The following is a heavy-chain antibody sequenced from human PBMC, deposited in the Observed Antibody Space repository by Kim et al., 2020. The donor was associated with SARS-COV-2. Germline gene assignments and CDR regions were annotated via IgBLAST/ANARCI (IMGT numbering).Heavy chain of an antibody. D-gene: IGHD5-12*01. Sequence: SETLSLTCAVYGGSFSGYYWSWIRQPPGKGLEWIGEINHSGSTNYNPSLKSRVTISVDTSKNQFSLKLSSVTAADTAVYYCARETAHAEFGRYSGYDPRRAPVDYYMDVWGKGTTVTVSS. CDR1: GGSFSGYY. V-gene: IGHV4-34*01. CDR2: INHSGST. J-gene: IGHJ6*03. CDR3: ARETAHAEFGRYSGYDPRRAPVDYYMDV.